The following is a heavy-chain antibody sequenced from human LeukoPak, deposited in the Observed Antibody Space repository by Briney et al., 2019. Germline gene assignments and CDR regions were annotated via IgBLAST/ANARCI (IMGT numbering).Heavy chain of an antibody. Sequence: GASVKVSCKVSGYTLTELSMHWVRQAPGKGLEWMGGFDPEDGETIYAQKFQGRVTMTEDTSTDTAYMELSSLRSEDTAVYYCATGPPLSYYDSSGYYCLDYWGQGTLVTVSS. CDR2: FDPEDGET. CDR1: GYTLTELS. V-gene: IGHV1-24*01. D-gene: IGHD3-22*01. J-gene: IGHJ4*02. CDR3: ATGPPLSYYDSSGYYCLDY.